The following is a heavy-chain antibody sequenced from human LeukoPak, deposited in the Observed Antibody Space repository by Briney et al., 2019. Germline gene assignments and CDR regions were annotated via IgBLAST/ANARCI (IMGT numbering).Heavy chain of an antibody. CDR3: ARSYDSSGYYYRLLPYY. J-gene: IGHJ4*02. CDR2: IYTSGST. D-gene: IGHD3-22*01. CDR1: GGSISSSSYY. V-gene: IGHV4-39*07. Sequence: PSETLSLTCTVSGGSISSSSYYWGWIRQPPGKGLEWIGSIYTSGSTNYNPSLKSRVTMSVDTSKNQFSLKLSSVTAADTAVYYCARSYDSSGYYYRLLPYYWGQGTLVTVSS.